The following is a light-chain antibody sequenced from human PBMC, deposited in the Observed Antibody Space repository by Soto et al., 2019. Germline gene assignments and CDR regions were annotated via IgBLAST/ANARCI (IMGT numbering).Light chain of an antibody. V-gene: IGLV2-14*03. J-gene: IGLJ2*01. CDR2: EVS. CDR3: SSYTSRSTPI. Sequence: QSALTQPASLSGSPGQSITISCTGTTSDVGTYKYVSWYQQHPGKAPKLIIYEVSNRPSGVSNRFSGSKSGNTASLIISGLQAGDEADYYCSSYTSRSTPIFGGGTKLTVL. CDR1: TSDVGTYKY.